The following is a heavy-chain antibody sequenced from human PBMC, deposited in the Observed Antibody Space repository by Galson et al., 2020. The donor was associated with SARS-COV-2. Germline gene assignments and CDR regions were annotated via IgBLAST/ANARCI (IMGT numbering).Heavy chain of an antibody. CDR1: GFTFSSYW. J-gene: IGHJ4*02. D-gene: IGHD7-27*01. V-gene: IGHV3-74*01. CDR2: IYSAGSST. Sequence: GGSLRLSCAASGFTFSSYWMHWVRQAPRKGLVWVSRIYSAGSSTSYADSVKGRFTISGDNAKNTLYLQMNSLRAEDTAVYYCARGDMGNDYFDYWGQGTLVTVSS. CDR3: ARGDMGNDYFDY.